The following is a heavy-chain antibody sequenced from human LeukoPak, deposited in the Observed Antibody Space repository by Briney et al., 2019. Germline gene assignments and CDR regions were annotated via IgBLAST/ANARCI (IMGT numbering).Heavy chain of an antibody. Sequence: GGSLRLSCAASGFTFSSYAMSWVRQAPGKGLEWVSTISGSGGSTKYADSVKGRFTISRDNSKNTLYLQMNSLRVEDTAVYYCAKGYGTTGTASSNWFDPWGQGTLVTVSS. CDR2: ISGSGGST. CDR3: AKGYGTTGTASSNWFDP. D-gene: IGHD1-1*01. J-gene: IGHJ5*02. CDR1: GFTFSSYA. V-gene: IGHV3-23*01.